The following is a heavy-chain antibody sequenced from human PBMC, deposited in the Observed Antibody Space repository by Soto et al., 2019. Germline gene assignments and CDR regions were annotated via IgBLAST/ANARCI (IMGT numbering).Heavy chain of an antibody. D-gene: IGHD2-15*01. J-gene: IGHJ4*02. CDR2: IYYSGST. Sequence: QVQLQESGPGLVKPWETLSLTCTVSGVSISSYYWTWIRQPPGKGLEWIGYIYYSGSTNYNPSLKGPVIITIDTSKNEFSLPLSFVAGADAAVYYCTTTPTLGFCYAGCCHGVYCFDYWGQGTLVAVSS. CDR1: GVSISSYY. V-gene: IGHV4-59*01. CDR3: TTTPTLGFCYAGCCHGVYCFDY.